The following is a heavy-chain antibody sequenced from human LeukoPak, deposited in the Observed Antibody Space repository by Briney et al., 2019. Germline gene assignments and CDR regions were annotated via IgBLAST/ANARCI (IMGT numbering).Heavy chain of an antibody. CDR3: ARERGSYFDY. J-gene: IGHJ4*02. CDR1: GGTFSSYA. CDR2: IIPILGIA. Sequence: SVKVSCKASGGTFSSYAISWVRQAPGQGLEWMGRIIPILGIANYAQKFQGRVTITADKSTSTAYMELSSLRSDDTAVYYCARERGSYFDYWGQGTLVTVSS. V-gene: IGHV1-69*04.